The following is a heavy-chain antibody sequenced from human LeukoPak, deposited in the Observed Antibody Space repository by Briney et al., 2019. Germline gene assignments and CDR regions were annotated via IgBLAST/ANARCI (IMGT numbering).Heavy chain of an antibody. D-gene: IGHD3-10*01. CDR1: GGTFSSYA. J-gene: IGHJ6*04. V-gene: IGHV1-69*01. CDR3: ARDSLGELLEPPYYYYGMDV. Sequence: ASVKVSCKASGGTFSSYAISWVRQVPGQGLEWMGGIIPIFGTANYAQKFQGRVTITADESTSTAYMELSSLRSEDTAVYYCARDSLGELLEPPYYYYGMDVWGKGTTVTVSS. CDR2: IIPIFGTA.